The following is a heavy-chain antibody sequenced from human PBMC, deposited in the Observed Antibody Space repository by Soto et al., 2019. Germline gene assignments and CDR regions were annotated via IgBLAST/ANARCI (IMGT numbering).Heavy chain of an antibody. CDR2: IFLESDRT. D-gene: IGHD2-15*01. Sequence: EVQLVESGGGLVQPGRSLRLSCAVSGSTSNDYAMHWLRQAPGKGLEWVSGIFLESDRTGYADSVKGRFTTSRDKAKNSQYLQMNNLRTEDTALYYCGKDGKAGGFDFWGQGTLVTVSS. J-gene: IGHJ4*02. CDR1: GSTSNDYA. V-gene: IGHV3-9*02. CDR3: GKDGKAGGFDF.